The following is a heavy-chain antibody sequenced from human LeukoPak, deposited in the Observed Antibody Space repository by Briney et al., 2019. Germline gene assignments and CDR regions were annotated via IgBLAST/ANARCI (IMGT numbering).Heavy chain of an antibody. CDR2: ISWNSGSI. CDR1: GFTFDDYA. CDR3: AKDISYYYYYGMDV. Sequence: GGSLRLSCAASGFTFDDYAMHWVRQAPGKGLEWVSGISWNSGSIGYADSVKGRFTISRDNAKNSLYLQMSSLRAEGTALYYCAKDISYYYYYGMDVWGQGTTVTVSS. J-gene: IGHJ6*02. V-gene: IGHV3-9*01.